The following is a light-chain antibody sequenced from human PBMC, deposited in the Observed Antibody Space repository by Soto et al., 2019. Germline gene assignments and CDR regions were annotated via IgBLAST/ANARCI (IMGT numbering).Light chain of an antibody. J-gene: IGLJ1*01. Sequence: SYELTQPPSVSVSPGQTARITCSGDALPKQYAYWYQQKPGQAPVLVIYKDSERPSGIPERFSGSSSGTTVTLTISGVQAEDEADYYCQSADSSGTYPDRVFGTGTKVTVL. CDR1: ALPKQY. CDR2: KDS. V-gene: IGLV3-25*03. CDR3: QSADSSGTYPDRV.